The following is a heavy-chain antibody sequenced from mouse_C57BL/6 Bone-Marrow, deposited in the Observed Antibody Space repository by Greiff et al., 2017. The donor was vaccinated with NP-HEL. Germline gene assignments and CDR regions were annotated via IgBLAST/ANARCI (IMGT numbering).Heavy chain of an antibody. V-gene: IGHV1-72*01. CDR2: IDPNSGGT. D-gene: IGHD1-1*01. J-gene: IGHJ2*01. CDR3: ARYYYGSSSFDY. Sequence: QVHVKHPGAELVKPGASVKLSCKASGYTFTSYLMHWVKQRPGRGLEWIGRIDPNSGGTKYNEKFKSKATLTVDKPSSTAYMQLNSLTSEDSAVYYCARYYYGSSSFDYWGQGTTLTVSS. CDR1: GYTFTSYL.